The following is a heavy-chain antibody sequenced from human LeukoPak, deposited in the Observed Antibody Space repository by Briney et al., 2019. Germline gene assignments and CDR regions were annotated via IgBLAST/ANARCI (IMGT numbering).Heavy chain of an antibody. CDR3: ARGVVVVVAATYFDP. D-gene: IGHD2-15*01. V-gene: IGHV1-2*02. Sequence: ASVKVSCKASGYTFTGYYMHWVRQAPVQGLEWIGWINPNSGGTNYAQKFQGRVTMTRDTSISTAYMELSRLRSDDTAVYYCARGVVVVVAATYFDPWGQGTLVTVSS. CDR2: INPNSGGT. J-gene: IGHJ5*02. CDR1: GYTFTGYY.